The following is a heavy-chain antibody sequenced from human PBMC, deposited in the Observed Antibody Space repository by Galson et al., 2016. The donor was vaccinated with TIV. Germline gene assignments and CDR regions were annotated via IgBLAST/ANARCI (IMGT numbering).Heavy chain of an antibody. CDR2: ISWNGGVA. CDR3: CKGSGDAPYYFYMDV. CDR1: GFTFDDYA. D-gene: IGHD2-21*01. J-gene: IGHJ6*03. Sequence: LRLSCAASGFTFDDYALHWVRQAPGKGLEWVSGISWNGGVAGYAGSVKGRFTISRDNAKNSLYLKMNSLRTDDTAVYFCCKGSGDAPYYFYMDVWGEGTTVIVSS. V-gene: IGHV3-9*01.